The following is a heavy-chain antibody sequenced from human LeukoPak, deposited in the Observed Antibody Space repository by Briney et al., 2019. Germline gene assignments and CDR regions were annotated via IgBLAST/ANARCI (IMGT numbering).Heavy chain of an antibody. CDR2: IIPIFGTA. CDR1: GGTFSSYA. J-gene: IGHJ3*02. V-gene: IGHV1-69*01. D-gene: IGHD3-22*01. CDR3: ARDKGEYYYDSSGYRDAFDI. Sequence: SVKVSCKASGGTFSSYAISWVRQAPGQRLEWMGGIIPIFGTANYAQKFQGRVTITADESTSTAYMELSSLRSEDTAVYYCARDKGEYYYDSSGYRDAFDIWGQGTMVTVSS.